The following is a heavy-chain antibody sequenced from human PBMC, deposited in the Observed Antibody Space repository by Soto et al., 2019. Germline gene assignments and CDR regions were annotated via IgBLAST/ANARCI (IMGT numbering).Heavy chain of an antibody. CDR3: AIGRRKTSGSNAWCDT. CDR2: ISETGGGK. Sequence: EVQLLESGGGLVQPGGSLRLSCEASGVTFNSSAMNWVRQAPGKGLEWVSTISETGGGKIYADSVKGRFTISSDNSKNTLYLQMHSLRAVDTAVYFCAIGRRKTSGSNAWCDTWGRGPLVTVSS. J-gene: IGHJ5*02. D-gene: IGHD3-22*01. V-gene: IGHV3-23*01. CDR1: GVTFNSSA.